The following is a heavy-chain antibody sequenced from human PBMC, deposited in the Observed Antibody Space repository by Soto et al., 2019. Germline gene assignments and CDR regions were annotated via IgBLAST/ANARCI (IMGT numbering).Heavy chain of an antibody. CDR1: GGTFSSYA. V-gene: IGHV1-69*13. J-gene: IGHJ4*02. CDR3: ASRGTYDSIFDY. Sequence: SVKVSCKASGGTFSSYAIRWVRQAPGQGLEWMGGIIPIFGTANYAQKFQGRVTITADESTSTAYMELSSLRSEDTAVYYCASRGTYDSIFDYWGQGTLVTVSS. CDR2: IIPIFGTA. D-gene: IGHD3-16*01.